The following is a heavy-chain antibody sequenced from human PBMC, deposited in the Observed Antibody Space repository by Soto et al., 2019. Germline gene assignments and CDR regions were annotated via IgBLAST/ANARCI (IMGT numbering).Heavy chain of an antibody. CDR2: ISSSSSYI. J-gene: IGHJ4*02. CDR1: GFTFSSYS. V-gene: IGHV3-21*01. Sequence: PGGSLRLSCAASGFTFSSYSMNWFRQAPGKGLEWVSSISSSSSYIYYADSVKGRFTISRDNAKNSLYLQMNSLRAEDTAVYYCARDLYEWQQLVPFDYWGQGTLVTVSS. CDR3: ARDLYEWQQLVPFDY. D-gene: IGHD6-13*01.